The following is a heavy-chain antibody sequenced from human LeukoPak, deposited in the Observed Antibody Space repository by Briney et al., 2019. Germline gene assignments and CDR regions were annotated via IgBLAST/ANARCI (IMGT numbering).Heavy chain of an antibody. V-gene: IGHV4-4*09. Sequence: SETLSLTCTVSGSISSYYWSWIRPPPGKGLEWIGYIYTSGSTNYNPSLKSRVTISVDTSKNQFSLDLSSVTAADTAVYYCARQKCTSTSCLTKNAFDIWGQGTMVTVSS. CDR2: IYTSGST. CDR1: GSISSYY. CDR3: ARQKCTSTSCLTKNAFDI. J-gene: IGHJ3*02. D-gene: IGHD2-2*01.